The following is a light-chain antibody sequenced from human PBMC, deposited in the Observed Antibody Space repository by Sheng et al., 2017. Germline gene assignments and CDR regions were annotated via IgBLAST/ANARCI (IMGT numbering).Light chain of an antibody. V-gene: IGKV3-20*01. CDR2: DIS. Sequence: ENVLTQSPDTLSLSPGERATLSCRASRSVSNNYLVWYQQKPGQAPRLLIYDISTRATGVPDRFVGRGSGTDFTLTIDRMEPEDFAVYYCQQYGSSLPWTFGQGTKVEIK. J-gene: IGKJ1*01. CDR1: RSVSNNY. CDR3: QQYGSSLPWT.